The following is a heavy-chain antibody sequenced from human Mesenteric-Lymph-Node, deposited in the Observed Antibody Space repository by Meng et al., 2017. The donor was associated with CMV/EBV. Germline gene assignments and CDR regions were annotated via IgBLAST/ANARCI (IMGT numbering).Heavy chain of an antibody. CDR1: GFTFSVYW. D-gene: IGHD3-10*01. CDR2: IKEDGSEK. J-gene: IGHJ4*02. CDR3: ARYRGAYDYFDY. V-gene: IGHV3-7*03. Sequence: GGSLRLSCAASGFTFSVYWMTWVRQAPGKGLEWVANIKEDGSEKYYVDSVKGRFTISRDNAKNSLYLQMNSLRAEDTAVYYCARYRGAYDYFDYWGQGALVTVSS.